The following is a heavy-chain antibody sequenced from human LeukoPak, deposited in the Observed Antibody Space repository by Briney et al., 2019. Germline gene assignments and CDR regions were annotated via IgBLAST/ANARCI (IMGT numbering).Heavy chain of an antibody. D-gene: IGHD3-10*01. V-gene: IGHV3-11*01. J-gene: IGHJ3*02. CDR3: ARDRSSGWFGENDAFDI. CDR1: GFTFSDYY. CDR2: ISSSGSTI. Sequence: GGSLRLSCAASGFTFSDYYMSWIRQAPGKGLEWVSYISSSGSTIYYADSVKGRFTISRDNAKNPLYLQMNSLRAEDTAVYYCARDRSSGWFGENDAFDIWGQGTMVTVSS.